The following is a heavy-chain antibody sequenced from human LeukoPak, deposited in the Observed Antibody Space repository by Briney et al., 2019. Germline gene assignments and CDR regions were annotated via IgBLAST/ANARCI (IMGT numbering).Heavy chain of an antibody. CDR2: MNPNSGNT. D-gene: IGHD5-12*01. J-gene: IGHJ6*03. CDR1: GYTFTSYD. V-gene: IGHV1-8*03. Sequence: ASVKVSCKASGYTFTSYDINWVRQATGQGLEWMGWMNPNSGNTGYAQKFQGRVTITRNTSISTAYMELSSLRSEDTAVYYCARGRLRWLRFLLSYYYMDVWGKGTTVTVSS. CDR3: ARGRLRWLRFLLSYYYMDV.